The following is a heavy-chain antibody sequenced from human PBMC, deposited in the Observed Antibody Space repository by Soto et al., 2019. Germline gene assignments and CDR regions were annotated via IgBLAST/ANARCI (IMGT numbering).Heavy chain of an antibody. CDR3: ARVLDYDYVWGSYPLNWFYP. J-gene: IGHJ5*02. V-gene: IGHV3-21*01. Sequence: EVPLVESGGGLVKPGGSLRLSCAASGFTFSSYIMNWVRQAPGKGLEWVSSISSSSSYIYYADSVKGRFTISRDNAKISLYLQMNSLRAEDTALYYCARVLDYDYVWGSYPLNWFYPWGQGTLVTVSS. CDR2: ISSSSSYI. CDR1: GFTFSSYI. D-gene: IGHD3-16*02.